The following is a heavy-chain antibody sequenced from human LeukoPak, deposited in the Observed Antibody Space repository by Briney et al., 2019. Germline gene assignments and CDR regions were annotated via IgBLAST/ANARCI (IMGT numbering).Heavy chain of an antibody. D-gene: IGHD4-11*01. J-gene: IGHJ3*02. CDR3: ARDRISDSTGWRAFDI. V-gene: IGHV1-18*01. Sequence: GASEKVSCKASGYTFTSYGISWVRQAPGQGLEWMGWISAYNGNTNYAQKLQGRVTMTTDTSTSTAYMELRSLRSDHTAVYYCARDRISDSTGWRAFDIWGQGTMVTVSS. CDR1: GYTFTSYG. CDR2: ISAYNGNT.